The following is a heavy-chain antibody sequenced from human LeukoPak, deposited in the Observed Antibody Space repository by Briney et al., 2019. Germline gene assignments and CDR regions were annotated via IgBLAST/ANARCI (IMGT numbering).Heavy chain of an antibody. CDR1: GYTFTGYY. Sequence: ASVKVSCKASGYTFTGYYMHWVRQAPGQGLEWRGWSNPNSGGTNYAQKFQGRVTMTRDTSISTAYMELSRLRSDDTAVYYCARGSGSSGYYLYYWGQGTLVTVSS. D-gene: IGHD3-22*01. CDR3: ARGSGSSGYYLYY. J-gene: IGHJ4*02. CDR2: SNPNSGGT. V-gene: IGHV1-2*02.